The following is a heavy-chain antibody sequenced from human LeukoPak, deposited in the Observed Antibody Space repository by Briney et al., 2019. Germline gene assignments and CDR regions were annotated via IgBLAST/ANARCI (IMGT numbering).Heavy chain of an antibody. J-gene: IGHJ4*02. CDR2: IYYSGST. Sequence: SQTLSLTCTVSGGSISSGGYYWSWIRQHPGKGLEWIGYIYYSGSTYYNPSLKSRVTISVDTSKNQFSLKLSSVTAADTAVYYCARERRNYDYVWGSYRNIDYWGQGTLVTVSS. CDR3: ARERRNYDYVWGSYRNIDY. V-gene: IGHV4-31*03. CDR1: GGSISSGGYY. D-gene: IGHD3-16*02.